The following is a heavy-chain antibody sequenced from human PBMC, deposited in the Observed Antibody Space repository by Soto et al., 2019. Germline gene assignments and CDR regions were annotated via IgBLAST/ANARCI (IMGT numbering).Heavy chain of an antibody. CDR3: AKGGFRYFDWLLFDY. CDR2: ISGSGGST. J-gene: IGHJ4*02. D-gene: IGHD3-9*01. Sequence: GGSLRLSCAASGFTFSSYAMSWVRQAPGKGLEWVSAISGSGGSTYYADSVKGRFTISRDNSKNTLYLQMNSLRAEDTAVYFCAKGGFRYFDWLLFDYWGQGTLVTVSS. V-gene: IGHV3-23*01. CDR1: GFTFSSYA.